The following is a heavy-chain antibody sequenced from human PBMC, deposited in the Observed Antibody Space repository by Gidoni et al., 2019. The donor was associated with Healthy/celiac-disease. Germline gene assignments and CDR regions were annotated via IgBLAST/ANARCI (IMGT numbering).Heavy chain of an antibody. CDR1: GGSISSSSYY. J-gene: IGHJ4*02. Sequence: QLQLQESGPGLVKPSETLSLTCTVSGGSISSSSYYWGWIRQPPGKGLAWIGSIYYSGSTYYNPSLKSRVTISVDTSKNQFSLKLSSVTAADTAVYYCARHEGHPQEFDYWGQGTLVTVSS. CDR2: IYYSGST. CDR3: ARHEGHPQEFDY. V-gene: IGHV4-39*01.